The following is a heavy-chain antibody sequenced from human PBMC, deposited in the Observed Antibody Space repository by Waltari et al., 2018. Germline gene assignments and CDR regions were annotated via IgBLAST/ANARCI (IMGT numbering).Heavy chain of an antibody. V-gene: IGHV4-4*07. CDR2: IYTSGST. D-gene: IGHD2-15*01. CDR3: ARDVPRGIVVVVAADC. CDR1: GGSISSYY. J-gene: IGHJ4*02. Sequence: QVQLQESGPGLVKPSETLSLTCTVSGGSISSYYWSWIRPPAGKGLEWIGRIYTSGSTNYNPSLKSRVTMSVDTSKNQFSLKLSSVTAADTAVYYCARDVPRGIVVVVAADCWGQGTLVTVSS.